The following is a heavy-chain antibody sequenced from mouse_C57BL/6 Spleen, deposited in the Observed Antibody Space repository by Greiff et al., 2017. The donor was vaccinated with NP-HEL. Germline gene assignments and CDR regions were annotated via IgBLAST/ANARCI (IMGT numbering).Heavy chain of an antibody. D-gene: IGHD2-4*01. CDR1: GYAFSSYW. V-gene: IGHV1-80*01. CDR3: ARRVDYDGAMDY. J-gene: IGHJ4*01. Sequence: VVESGASVKISCKASGYAFSSYWMNWVKQRPGKGLEWIGQIYPGDGDTNYNGKFKGKATLTADKSSSTAYMQLSSLTSEDSAVYFCARRVDYDGAMDYWGQGTSVTVSS. CDR2: IYPGDGDT.